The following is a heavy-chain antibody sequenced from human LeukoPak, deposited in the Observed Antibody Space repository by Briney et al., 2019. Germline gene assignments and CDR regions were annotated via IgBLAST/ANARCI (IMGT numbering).Heavy chain of an antibody. CDR3: ATERDYSASAQFDY. D-gene: IGHD4/OR15-4a*01. CDR1: GFIFSKAS. CDR2: IKSIPDGGTT. Sequence: GGSLRLSCAASGFIFSKASMDWVRQAPGKGLEWVGRIKSIPDGGTTDYAAPVKGGFSISRDHNTLYLQMTSLKTEDTALYYCATERDYSASAQFDYWGQGTLVTVSS. J-gene: IGHJ4*02. V-gene: IGHV3-15*01.